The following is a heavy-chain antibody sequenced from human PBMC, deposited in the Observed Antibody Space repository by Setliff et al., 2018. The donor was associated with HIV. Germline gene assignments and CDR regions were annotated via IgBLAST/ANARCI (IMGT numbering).Heavy chain of an antibody. Sequence: SETLSLTCTVSGGSISSYYWSWIRQPPGKGLEWIGYIYTSGSTNYNPSLKSRVTMSLDTSRNQFSLTLSSVTAADTAVYYCARDYGDYVFAFDIWGQGTMVTVSS. D-gene: IGHD4-17*01. V-gene: IGHV4-4*09. CDR1: GGSISSYY. J-gene: IGHJ3*02. CDR2: IYTSGST. CDR3: ARDYGDYVFAFDI.